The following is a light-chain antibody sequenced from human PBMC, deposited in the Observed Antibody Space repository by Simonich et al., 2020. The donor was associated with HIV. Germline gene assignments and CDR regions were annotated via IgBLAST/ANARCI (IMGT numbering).Light chain of an antibody. J-gene: IGLJ3*02. CDR3: YSTDSSDNHLWV. CDR1: SLPAQY. V-gene: IGLV3-10*01. Sequence: SYELTQPPSVSLSPGQTARITCSGDSLPAQYAYWYQQKSGQAPLLVIYEDSKRPSGIPGRFSGSSSGTMATLTISGAQVEDEADYYCYSTDSSDNHLWVFGGGTKLTVL. CDR2: EDS.